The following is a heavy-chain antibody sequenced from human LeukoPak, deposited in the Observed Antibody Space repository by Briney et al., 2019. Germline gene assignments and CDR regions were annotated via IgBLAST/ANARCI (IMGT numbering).Heavy chain of an antibody. V-gene: IGHV1-18*01. D-gene: IGHD3-22*01. CDR1: GYTFTSYC. J-gene: IGHJ3*02. CDR3: AGDSSGYSNDAFDI. CDR2: ISAYNGNT. Sequence: ASVKVSCKASGYTFTSYCISWVRQAPGQGLEWMGWISAYNGNTNYAQKLQGRVTMTTDTSTSTAYMELRSLRSDDTAMYYCAGDSSGYSNDAFDIWGQGTMVTVSS.